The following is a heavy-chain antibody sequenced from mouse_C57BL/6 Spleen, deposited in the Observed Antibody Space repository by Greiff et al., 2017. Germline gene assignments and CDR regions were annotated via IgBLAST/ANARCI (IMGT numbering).Heavy chain of an antibody. D-gene: IGHD1-1*01. CDR2: INPSNGGT. CDR3: ARPFTTVVAENWYFDV. CDR1: GYTFTSYW. J-gene: IGHJ1*03. V-gene: IGHV1-53*01. Sequence: VQLQQPGTELVKPGASVKLSCKASGYTFTSYWMHWVKQRPGQGLEWIGNINPSNGGTNYNEKFKSKATLTVDKSSSTAYMQLSSLTSEDSAVYYWARPFTTVVAENWYFDVWGTGTTVTVSS.